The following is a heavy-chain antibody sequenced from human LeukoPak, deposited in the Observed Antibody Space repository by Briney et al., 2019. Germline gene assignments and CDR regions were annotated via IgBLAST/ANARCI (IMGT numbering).Heavy chain of an antibody. D-gene: IGHD3-10*01. CDR1: GYTFTSYG. J-gene: IGHJ4*02. V-gene: IGHV1-18*01. CDR3: ARDRTGHYYGSTFDY. CDR2: ISAYNGNT. Sequence: GASVKVSCKASGYTFTSYGISWVRQAPGQGLEWKGWISAYNGNTNYAQTLQGRVTMTTDTSTSTAYMELRSLRSDDTAVYYCARDRTGHYYGSTFDYWGQGTLVTVSS.